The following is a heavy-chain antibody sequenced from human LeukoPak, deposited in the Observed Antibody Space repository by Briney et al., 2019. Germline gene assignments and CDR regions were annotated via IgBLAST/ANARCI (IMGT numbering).Heavy chain of an antibody. CDR2: IHYSGNT. CDR3: AREDTGEFDY. Sequence: SETLSLTCTVSGGSISSRSFYWGWIRQPPGKGLEWIAHIHYSGNTNYNPSLTSRVTISIDTSKNQFSLKLNSVTAADTAVYYCAREDTGEFDYWGQGTLVTVSS. D-gene: IGHD5-18*01. CDR1: GGSISSRSFY. J-gene: IGHJ4*02. V-gene: IGHV4-61*01.